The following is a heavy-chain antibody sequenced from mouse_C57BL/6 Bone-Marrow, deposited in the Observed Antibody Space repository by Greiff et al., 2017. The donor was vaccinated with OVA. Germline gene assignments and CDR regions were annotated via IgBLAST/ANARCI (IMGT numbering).Heavy chain of an antibody. CDR3: ARDGDYGGWYFDV. J-gene: IGHJ1*03. V-gene: IGHV5-4*01. Sequence: EVKLVESGGGLVKPGGSLKLSCEASGFTFSSYAMSWVRQTPEKRLEWVATISDGGSYTYYPDNVKGRFTISRDNAKNNLYLQMSHLKSEDTAMYDCARDGDYGGWYFDVWGTGTTVTVSS. CDR1: GFTFSSYA. D-gene: IGHD2-4*01. CDR2: ISDGGSYT.